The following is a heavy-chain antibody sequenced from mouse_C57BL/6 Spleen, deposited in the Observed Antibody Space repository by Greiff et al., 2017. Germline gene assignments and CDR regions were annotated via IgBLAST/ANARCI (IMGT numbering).Heavy chain of an antibody. Sequence: EVQLVESGGGLVQPKGSLKLSCAASGFTFNTSAMHWVRQAPGTGLEWVARIRSKSSNYATYYADSVKDRFTISRDDSQSMLYLQMNNLKTEDTAMYYCVRDFYYGSSHWYFDVWGTGTTVTVSS. CDR3: VRDFYYGSSHWYFDV. V-gene: IGHV10-3*01. J-gene: IGHJ1*03. CDR2: IRSKSSNYAT. D-gene: IGHD1-1*01. CDR1: GFTFNTSA.